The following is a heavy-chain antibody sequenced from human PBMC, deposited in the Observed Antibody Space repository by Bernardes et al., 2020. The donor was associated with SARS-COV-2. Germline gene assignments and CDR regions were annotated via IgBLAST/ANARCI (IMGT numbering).Heavy chain of an antibody. J-gene: IGHJ6*02. Sequence: GSLRLSCAASGFTFSSYAMSWVRQAPGKGLEWVSAISGSGGSTYYADSVKGRFTISRDNSKNTLYLQMNSLRAEDTAVYYCAKDGAAAGTYYYYYGMDVWGQGTTVTGSS. CDR3: AKDGAAAGTYYYYYGMDV. CDR2: ISGSGGST. V-gene: IGHV3-23*01. CDR1: GFTFSSYA. D-gene: IGHD6-13*01.